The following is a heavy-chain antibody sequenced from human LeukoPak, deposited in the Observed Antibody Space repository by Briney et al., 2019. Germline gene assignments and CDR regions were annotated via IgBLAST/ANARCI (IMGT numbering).Heavy chain of an antibody. CDR3: ARAAEFCTNGVCYGNWFDP. CDR1: GGSISSSNW. CDR2: IYLSGST. J-gene: IGHJ5*02. D-gene: IGHD2-8*01. Sequence: SETLSLTCAVSGGSISSSNWWSWVRQPPGKGLEWIGEIYLSGSTNYNPSLKSRVTISVDKSKNQFSLKLSSVTAADTAVYYCARAAEFCTNGVCYGNWFDPWGQGTLVTVSS. V-gene: IGHV4-4*02.